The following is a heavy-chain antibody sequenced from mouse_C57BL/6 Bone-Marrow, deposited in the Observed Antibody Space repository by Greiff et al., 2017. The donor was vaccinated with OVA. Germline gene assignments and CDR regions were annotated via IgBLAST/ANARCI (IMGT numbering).Heavy chain of an antibody. CDR1: GYTFTSYW. D-gene: IGHD1-1*01. CDR3: ARIPYYGSSYGY. V-gene: IGHV1-50*01. Sequence: VQLQQPGAELVKPGASVKLSCKASGYTFTSYWMQWVKQRPGQGLEWIGEIDPSDSYTNYNQKFKGKATLTVDTSSSTAYMQLSSLTSEDSAVYYWARIPYYGSSYGYWGQGTTLTVSS. J-gene: IGHJ2*01. CDR2: IDPSDSYT.